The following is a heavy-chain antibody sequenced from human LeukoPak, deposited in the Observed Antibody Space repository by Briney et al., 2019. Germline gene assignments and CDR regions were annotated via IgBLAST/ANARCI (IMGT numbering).Heavy chain of an antibody. CDR2: ISGSGGST. V-gene: IGHV3-23*01. D-gene: IGHD3-10*01. CDR3: AKDSPYGSGSYPFFYYYGRDV. CDR1: GFTFSSYA. Sequence: GGSLRLSCAASGFTFSSYAMSWVRQAPGKGLEWVSAISGSGGSTYYADSVKGRFTISRDNSKNTLYLQMNSLRAEDTAVYYCAKDSPYGSGSYPFFYYYGRDVGGKGTRVTVPS. J-gene: IGHJ6*04.